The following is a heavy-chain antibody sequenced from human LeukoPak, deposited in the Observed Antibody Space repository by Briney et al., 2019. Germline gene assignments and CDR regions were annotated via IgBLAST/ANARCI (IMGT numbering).Heavy chain of an antibody. V-gene: IGHV4-59*01. CDR1: GGSISSYY. CDR2: IYYSGST. CDR3: AGLREDYEGSDAFGI. D-gene: IGHD4-17*01. Sequence: SETLSLTCTVSGGSISSYYWSWIRQPPGKGLEWIGYIYYSGSTNYNPSLKSRVTISVDTSKNQFSLKLSSVTAADTAVYYCAGLREDYEGSDAFGIWGQGTMVTVSS. J-gene: IGHJ3*02.